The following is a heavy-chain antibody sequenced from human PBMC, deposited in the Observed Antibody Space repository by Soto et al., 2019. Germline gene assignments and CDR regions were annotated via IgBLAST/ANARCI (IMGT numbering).Heavy chain of an antibody. CDR2: ISHSGST. J-gene: IGHJ4*02. Sequence: QVQLQESGPGLVKPSGTLSLTCAVSSVSISSNKWWSWVRQPPGKGLEWIGEISHSGSTNYNPSLKSRVTISVDKSRKQFSLNLNALTAADTAVYYCASLSVIPAATYDYWGQGSLVTVSS. D-gene: IGHD2-2*01. CDR3: ASLSVIPAATYDY. V-gene: IGHV4-4*02. CDR1: SVSISSNKW.